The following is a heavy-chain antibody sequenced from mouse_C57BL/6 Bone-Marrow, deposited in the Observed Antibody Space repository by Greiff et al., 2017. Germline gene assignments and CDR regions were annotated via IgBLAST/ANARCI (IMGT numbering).Heavy chain of an antibody. CDR2: IYPGGGYT. Sequence: VQLQQSGAELVRPGTSVKMSCKASGYTFTNYWIGWAKQRPGHGLEWIGDIYPGGGYTNYNEKFKGKATLTADKSSSTAYMQFSSLTSEDSAIYYCAREFHWYFDVWGTGTTVTVSS. CDR1: GYTFTNYW. V-gene: IGHV1-63*01. J-gene: IGHJ1*03. CDR3: AREFHWYFDV.